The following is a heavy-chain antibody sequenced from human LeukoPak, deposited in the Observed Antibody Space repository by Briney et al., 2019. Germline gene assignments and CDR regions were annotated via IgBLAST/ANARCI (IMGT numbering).Heavy chain of an antibody. CDR2: IYYSGST. V-gene: IGHV4-59*11. D-gene: IGHD3-3*01. Sequence: SETLSLTCTVSGGSISSHYWGWIRQPPGKGLEWIGYIYYSGSTNYNPSLKSRVTISVDTSKNQFSLKLSSVTAADTAVYYCARGHEAYYDFWSGYFYYYYYMDVWGKGTTVTVSS. CDR1: GGSISSHY. CDR3: ARGHEAYYDFWSGYFYYYYYMDV. J-gene: IGHJ6*03.